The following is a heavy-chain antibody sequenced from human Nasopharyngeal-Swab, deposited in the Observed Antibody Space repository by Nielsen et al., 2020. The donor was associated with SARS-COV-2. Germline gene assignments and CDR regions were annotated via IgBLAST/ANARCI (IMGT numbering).Heavy chain of an antibody. CDR3: ARGGPGLELFSRFDP. V-gene: IGHV4-59*01. J-gene: IGHJ5*02. D-gene: IGHD1-7*01. Sequence: RQAPGKGLEWIGYIYHSGSTNYNPSLKSRVTISVDTSKNQFSLKLSSVTAADTAVYYCARGGPGLELFSRFDPWGQGTLVTVSS. CDR2: IYHSGST.